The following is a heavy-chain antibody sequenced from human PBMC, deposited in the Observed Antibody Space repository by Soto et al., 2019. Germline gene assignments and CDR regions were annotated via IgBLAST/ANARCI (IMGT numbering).Heavy chain of an antibody. CDR1: GDTFTSYY. D-gene: IGHD4-17*01. V-gene: IGHV1-46*03. Sequence: GASVKVSSEASGDTFTSYYIHWVRQAPGQGLEWMGIINPSGGSTTYAQKFQGRVTMTRDTSTSTVYMELSSLRSEDTAVYYCTRAPSYGAFDIWGQGTMVTVSS. CDR3: TRAPSYGAFDI. CDR2: INPSGGST. J-gene: IGHJ3*02.